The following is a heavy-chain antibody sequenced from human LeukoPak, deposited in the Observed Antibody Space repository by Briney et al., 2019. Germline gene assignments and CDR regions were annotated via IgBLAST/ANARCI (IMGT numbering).Heavy chain of an antibody. V-gene: IGHV4-34*01. D-gene: IGHD4-17*01. CDR3: ARGLTTVTTFNWFDP. J-gene: IGHJ5*02. CDR1: GGSFSGYF. Sequence: PSETLSLTCAVYGGSFSGYFWGWIRQPPGKGLEWIGEINHSGSTNYNPSLKSRVTISVDTSKNQFSLKLSSVTAADTAVYSCARGLTTVTTFNWFDPWGQGTLVAVSS. CDR2: INHSGST.